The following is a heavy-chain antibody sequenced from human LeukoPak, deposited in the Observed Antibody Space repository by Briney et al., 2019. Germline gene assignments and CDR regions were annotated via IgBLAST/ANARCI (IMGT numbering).Heavy chain of an antibody. CDR3: ARAVGFTHILTGNEY. CDR1: GFTFSDFH. J-gene: IGHJ4*02. V-gene: IGHV3-11*04. Sequence: PGGSLRPSCVVSGFTFSDFHMSWLRQAPGKGLEWISYITNSGSDIEYADSVKGRFTISRDNSKNTLYLQMNSLRAEDTAVYYCARAVGFTHILTGNEYWGQGTLVTVSS. CDR2: ITNSGSDI. D-gene: IGHD3-9*01.